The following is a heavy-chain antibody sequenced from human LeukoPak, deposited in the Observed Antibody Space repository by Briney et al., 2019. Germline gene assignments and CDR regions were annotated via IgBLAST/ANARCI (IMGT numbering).Heavy chain of an antibody. D-gene: IGHD3-16*01. CDR3: ARERASWGLLLAFDI. CDR2: IKQDGSEK. V-gene: IGHV3-7*01. CDR1: GFTFSSYW. Sequence: GGSLRLSCAASGFTFSSYWMSWVRQAPGKGLEWVANIKQDGSEKYYVDSVKGRFTISRDNAKNSLYLQMNSLRAEDTAVYYCARERASWGLLLAFDIWGQGTMVTVSS. J-gene: IGHJ3*02.